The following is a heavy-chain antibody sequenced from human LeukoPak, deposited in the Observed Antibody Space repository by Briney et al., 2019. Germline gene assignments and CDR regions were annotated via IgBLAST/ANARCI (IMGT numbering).Heavy chain of an antibody. V-gene: IGHV4-30-4*07. Sequence: SSETLSLTCAVSGVAISRGGYAWNWIRQPPGKGLEWIAYIYHSGTTYYNPSLKSRATISVDTSKNQFSLKLSSVTAADTAVYYCARSIAVAARFDYWGQGTLVTVSS. D-gene: IGHD6-19*01. J-gene: IGHJ4*02. CDR1: GVAISRGGYA. CDR2: IYHSGTT. CDR3: ARSIAVAARFDY.